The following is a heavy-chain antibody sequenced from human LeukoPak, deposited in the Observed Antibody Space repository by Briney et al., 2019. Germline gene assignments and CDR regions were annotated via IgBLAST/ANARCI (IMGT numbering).Heavy chain of an antibody. Sequence: ASVKVSCKASGYPFNGNGITWVRQAPGQGLEWMGWVSAYNGNTYYVQKLQGRVTMTTDTSTSTAYMGLRTLRSDDTAVYYCAREVGSGWFDYWGQGTLVTVSS. D-gene: IGHD6-19*01. J-gene: IGHJ4*02. CDR2: VSAYNGNT. V-gene: IGHV1-18*01. CDR3: AREVGSGWFDY. CDR1: GYPFNGNG.